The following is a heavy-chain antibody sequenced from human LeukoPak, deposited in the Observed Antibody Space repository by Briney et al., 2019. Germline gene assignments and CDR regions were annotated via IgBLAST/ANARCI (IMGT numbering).Heavy chain of an antibody. V-gene: IGHV4-59*01. CDR3: ARGRDGYTKVFDY. J-gene: IGHJ4*02. CDR1: GGSISSYY. CDR2: IYHSGST. D-gene: IGHD5-24*01. Sequence: SETLSLTCTVSGGSISSYYWSWIRRPPGKGLEWIGYIYHSGSTNYSPSLKSRVTMSVDTSKNQFSLKLSSVTAADTAVYYCARGRDGYTKVFDYWGQGTLVTVSS.